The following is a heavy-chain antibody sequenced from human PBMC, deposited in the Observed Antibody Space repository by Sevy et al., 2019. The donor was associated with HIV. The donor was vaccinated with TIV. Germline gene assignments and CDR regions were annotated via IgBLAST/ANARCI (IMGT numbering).Heavy chain of an antibody. CDR3: AREGMATNACIFDY. CDR1: GGSISSGGYY. J-gene: IGHJ4*02. D-gene: IGHD5-12*01. CDR2: IYYSGST. V-gene: IGHV4-31*03. Sequence: SETLSLTCTVSGGSISSGGYYWSWIRQHPGKGLEWIGYIYYSGSTYYNPSLKSRVTISVDTSKNQFSLKLSSVTAADTAVYHCAREGMATNACIFDYWGQGTLVTVSS.